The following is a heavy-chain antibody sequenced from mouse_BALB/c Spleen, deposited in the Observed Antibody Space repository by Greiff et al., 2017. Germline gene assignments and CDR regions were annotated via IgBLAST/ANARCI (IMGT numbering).Heavy chain of an antibody. Sequence: EVQLQQSGTVLVRPGASVKLSCKASGYTFTSYYMHWVKQRPGQGLEWIGSIYPGNSDTSYNPKFKGKANLTAVTSTSTAYMELSSLTNEDSAVSVYKRIDPDYDVSWGQGTLVTVSA. V-gene: IGHV1-5*01. CDR1: GYTFTSYY. D-gene: IGHD2-4*01. J-gene: IGHJ3*01. CDR2: IYPGNSDT. CDR3: KRIDPDYDVS.